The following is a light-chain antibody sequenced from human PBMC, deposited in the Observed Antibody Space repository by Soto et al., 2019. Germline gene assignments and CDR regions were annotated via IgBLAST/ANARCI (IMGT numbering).Light chain of an antibody. V-gene: IGLV2-14*03. CDR1: TSDIGGYDY. CDR3: CSYTSSSTYVP. CDR2: EVT. J-gene: IGLJ2*01. Sequence: QSALTQPASVSGSPGQSITISCTGTTSDIGGYDYVSWYQQHPGKAPKLMIYEVTNRPSGVSDRFSGSKSGNTASLTISGLQPEDEADYYCCSYTSSSTYVPFGGGTKLTVL.